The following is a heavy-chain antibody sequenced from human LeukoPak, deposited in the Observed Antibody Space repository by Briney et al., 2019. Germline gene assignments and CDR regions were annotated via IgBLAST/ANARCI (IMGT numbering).Heavy chain of an antibody. CDR2: ISWNSGSI. CDR1: GFTFDDYA. Sequence: PGGSLRLSCAASGFTFDDYAMPWVRQAPGKGLEWVSGISWNSGSIGYADSVKGRFTISRDNAKNSLYLQMNSLRAEDTALYYCAKAYGSGSYFRGFDIWGQGTMVTVSS. J-gene: IGHJ3*02. V-gene: IGHV3-9*01. CDR3: AKAYGSGSYFRGFDI. D-gene: IGHD3-10*01.